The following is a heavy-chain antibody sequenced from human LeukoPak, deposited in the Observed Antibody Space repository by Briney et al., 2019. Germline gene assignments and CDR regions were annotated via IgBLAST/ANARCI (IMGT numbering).Heavy chain of an antibody. CDR3: TTTSLAAAGPGPFDY. V-gene: IGHV3-15*01. CDR1: GFTFNNAW. CDR2: IKSKTDGETT. D-gene: IGHD6-13*01. J-gene: IGHJ4*02. Sequence: GGSLRLSCAASGFTFNNAWLSWVRQAPGKGLEWVGRIKSKTDGETTDYAAPVKGRFTISRDDSKNTLYLQMTSLKTEDTAVYYCTTTSLAAAGPGPFDYWGQGTLVTASS.